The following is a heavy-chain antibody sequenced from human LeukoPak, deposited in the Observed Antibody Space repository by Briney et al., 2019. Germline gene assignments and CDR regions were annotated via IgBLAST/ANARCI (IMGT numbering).Heavy chain of an antibody. V-gene: IGHV4-34*01. CDR3: ARSIGPVAGWFDP. D-gene: IGHD2-2*01. J-gene: IGHJ5*02. CDR1: GGSFSGYY. Sequence: NPSETLSLTCAVYGGSFSGYYWTWIRQPPGKGLEWIGEINHSGSTNYNPSLKSRVTISVDTSKNQFSLKLSSVTAADTAVYYCARSIGPVAGWFDPWGQGTLVTVSS. CDR2: INHSGST.